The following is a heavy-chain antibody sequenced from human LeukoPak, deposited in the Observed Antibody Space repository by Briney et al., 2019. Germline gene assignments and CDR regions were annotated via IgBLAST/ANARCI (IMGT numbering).Heavy chain of an antibody. V-gene: IGHV1-46*01. CDR1: GYTFTSYY. Sequence: ASVKVSCKASGYTFTSYYMHWVRQAPGQGLEWMGIINPSGGSTSYAQKFQGRVTITRDTSTSTVYMELSSLRAEDTAVYYCARDYKVELVLHYYYYYGMDVWGQGTTVTVSS. CDR2: INPSGGST. J-gene: IGHJ6*02. D-gene: IGHD6-6*01. CDR3: ARDYKVELVLHYYYYYGMDV.